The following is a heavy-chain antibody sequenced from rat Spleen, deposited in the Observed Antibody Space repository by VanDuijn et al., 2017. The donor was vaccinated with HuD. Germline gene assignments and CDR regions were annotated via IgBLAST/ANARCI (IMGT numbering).Heavy chain of an antibody. CDR2: ISYEGSDT. Sequence: EVQLVESGGGLVQPGRSLKLSCAASGFTFSSFPMAWVRQAPKKGLEWVAYISYEGSDTYYGDSVKGRFTISRDNAENTLYLQMDSLRSEATATYYCASLMYTPDYLGVMDAWGQGASVTVSS. CDR1: GFTFSSFP. J-gene: IGHJ4*01. V-gene: IGHV5-22*01. D-gene: IGHD1-6*01. CDR3: ASLMYTPDYLGVMDA.